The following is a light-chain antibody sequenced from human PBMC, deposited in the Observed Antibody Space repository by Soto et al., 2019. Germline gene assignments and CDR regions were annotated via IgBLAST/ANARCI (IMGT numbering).Light chain of an antibody. J-gene: IGLJ3*02. CDR3: CSYAGSSTWV. V-gene: IGLV2-23*02. CDR1: SSDVGNYNL. Sequence: QSVLTQPASVSGSPGQSITISCTGTSSDVGNYNLVSWYQQHPRKAPKLMISEVSKRPSGVSNRFSGSKSGNTASLTISGLQAEDEADYYCCSYAGSSTWVFGGGTKVTVL. CDR2: EVS.